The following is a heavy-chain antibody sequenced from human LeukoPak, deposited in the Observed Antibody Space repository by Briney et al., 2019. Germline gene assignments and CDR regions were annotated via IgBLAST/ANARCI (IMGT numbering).Heavy chain of an antibody. J-gene: IGHJ6*03. CDR1: GGSTRTSTSY. V-gene: IGHV4-39*07. CDR2: IHYSGST. CDR3: ARESSSSRYFMDV. D-gene: IGHD6-6*01. Sequence: SETLSLTCSVSGGSTRTSTSYWRWVRQPPGKGLEWIGSIHYSGSTYKNPSLKSRVTISMDTSGSQVSLKVTSLTAADSAVYFCARESSSSRYFMDVWGRGTTVTVSS.